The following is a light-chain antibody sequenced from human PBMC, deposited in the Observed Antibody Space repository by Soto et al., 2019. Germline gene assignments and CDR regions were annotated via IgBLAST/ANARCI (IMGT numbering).Light chain of an antibody. Sequence: QSALTQPASVSGSPGQSITISCTGTSSNVGSYNLVSWYQQHPGKAPKLIIYEGSKRPSGISNRFSGSTSGNTASLTISGLQAEDDADYYCCSFAGTITYVFGTGTKLTVL. V-gene: IGLV2-23*01. CDR1: SSNVGSYNL. CDR2: EGS. J-gene: IGLJ1*01. CDR3: CSFAGTITYV.